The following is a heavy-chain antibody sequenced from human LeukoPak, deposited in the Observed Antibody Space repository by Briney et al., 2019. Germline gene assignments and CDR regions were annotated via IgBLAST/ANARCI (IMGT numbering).Heavy chain of an antibody. V-gene: IGHV4-30-4*08. D-gene: IGHD2-2*01. CDR1: GGSISSGDYY. Sequence: PSETLSLTCTVSGGSISSGDYYWSWIRQPPGKGLEWIGYIYCSGSTYYNPSLKSRVTISVDTSKNQFSLKLSSVTAADTAVYYCAREDIVVVPAAPPIKFFDYWGQGTLVTVSS. CDR2: IYCSGST. J-gene: IGHJ4*02. CDR3: AREDIVVVPAAPPIKFFDY.